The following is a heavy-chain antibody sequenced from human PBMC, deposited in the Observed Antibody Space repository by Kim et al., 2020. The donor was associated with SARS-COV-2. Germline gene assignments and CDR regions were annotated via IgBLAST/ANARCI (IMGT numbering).Heavy chain of an antibody. Sequence: GGSLRLSCAASGFTFSNAWMSWVRQAPGKGLEWVGRIKSKTDGGTTDYAAPVKGRFTISRDDSKNTLYLQMNSLKTEDTAVYYCTTEDDSSGYYYDWYFDLWGRGTLVTVSS. CDR2: IKSKTDGGTT. V-gene: IGHV3-15*01. CDR1: GFTFSNAW. J-gene: IGHJ2*01. D-gene: IGHD3-22*01. CDR3: TTEDDSSGYYYDWYFDL.